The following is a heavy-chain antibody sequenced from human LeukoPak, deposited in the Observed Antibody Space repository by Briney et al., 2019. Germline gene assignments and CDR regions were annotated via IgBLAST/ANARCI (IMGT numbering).Heavy chain of an antibody. CDR2: ISYDGSNK. J-gene: IGHJ4*02. CDR1: GFTFSSYA. V-gene: IGHV3-30*04. Sequence: GRSLRLSCAASGFTFSSYAIHWVRQAPGKGLEWVAFISYDGSNKYYADSVKGRFTISRDNSKNTLYLQMNSLRAEDTAVYYCAKDLKVVPAAMGLDYWGQGTLVTVSS. D-gene: IGHD2-2*01. CDR3: AKDLKVVPAAMGLDY.